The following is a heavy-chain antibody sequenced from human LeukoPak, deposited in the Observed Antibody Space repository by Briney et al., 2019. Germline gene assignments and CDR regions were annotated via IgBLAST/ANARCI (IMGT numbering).Heavy chain of an antibody. J-gene: IGHJ5*02. V-gene: IGHV4-59*01. CDR3: AREDQLLTGWFDT. Sequence: SETLSLTCTVSGGSISSYYWSWIRQPPGKGLEWIGYIYYSGSTNYNPSLKSRVTISVDTSKNQFSLKLSSVTAADTAVYYCAREDQLLTGWFDTWGQGTLVTVFS. D-gene: IGHD2-2*01. CDR1: GGSISSYY. CDR2: IYYSGST.